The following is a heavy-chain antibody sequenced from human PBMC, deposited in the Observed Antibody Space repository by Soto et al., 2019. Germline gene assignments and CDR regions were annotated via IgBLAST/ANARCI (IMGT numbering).Heavy chain of an antibody. CDR2: IRSKAYGGTT. Sequence: GGSMRLSCTASGFTFGDYAMSWFRQAPGKGLEWVGFIRSKAYGGTTEYAASVKGRFTISRDDSKTIASLQMNSLKTEDTAVYYCTRGLSVTTRLWYYYYMDVWGKGTTVTVSS. CDR1: GFTFGDYA. V-gene: IGHV3-49*03. CDR3: TRGLSVTTRLWYYYYMDV. J-gene: IGHJ6*03. D-gene: IGHD4-4*01.